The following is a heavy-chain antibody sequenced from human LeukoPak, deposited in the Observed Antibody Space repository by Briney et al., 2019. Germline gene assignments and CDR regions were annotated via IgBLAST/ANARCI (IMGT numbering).Heavy chain of an antibody. CDR1: GFDLSTYE. V-gene: IGHV3-48*03. CDR3: ARGDPHADL. Sequence: GGSLRLSCAASGFDLSTYEMNWVRQAPGQGLEWIADITISGHTKNYADSVKGRFTISRDNARTSLYLQMNSLRVEDTGVYYCARGDPHADLWGQGTLVTVSS. J-gene: IGHJ5*02. CDR2: ITISGHTK.